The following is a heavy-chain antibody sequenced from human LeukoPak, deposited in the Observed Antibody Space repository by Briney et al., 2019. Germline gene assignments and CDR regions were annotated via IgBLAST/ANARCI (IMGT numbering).Heavy chain of an antibody. Sequence: SVKVSCKAYGGTFSSYAISWVRQAPGQGLEWMGGIIPIFGTANYAQKFQGRVTMTADKSTSTAYMELSSLRSEDTAVYYCARALPADWLYFDYWGQGTLVTVSS. D-gene: IGHD3/OR15-3a*01. CDR3: ARALPADWLYFDY. CDR1: GGTFSSYA. CDR2: IIPIFGTA. V-gene: IGHV1-69*06. J-gene: IGHJ4*02.